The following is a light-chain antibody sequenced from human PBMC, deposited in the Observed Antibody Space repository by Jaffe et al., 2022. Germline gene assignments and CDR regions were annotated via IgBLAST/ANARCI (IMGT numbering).Light chain of an antibody. Sequence: QSALTQPASVSGSPGQSITISCTGTSSDVGGYNYVSWYQQHPGKAPKLMIYEVSNRPSGVSNRFSGSKSGNTASLTISGLQAEDEADYYCSSYTSSSTFLWVFGGGTKLTVL. V-gene: IGLV2-14*01. CDR3: SSYTSSSTFLWV. CDR1: SSDVGGYNY. J-gene: IGLJ3*02. CDR2: EVS.